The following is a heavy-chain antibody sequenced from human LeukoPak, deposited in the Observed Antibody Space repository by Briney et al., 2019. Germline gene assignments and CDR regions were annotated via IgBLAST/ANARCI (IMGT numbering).Heavy chain of an antibody. CDR2: IYPGDSDT. CDR3: ARERWGSGDY. CDR1: GYSFTNYW. Sequence: TGESLKISCKGSGYSFTNYWIGWVRQMPGKGLEWMGIIYPGDSDTRYSPPFQGQVTISADESINTVYLQWSSLKASDTAMYFCARERWGSGDYWGQGTLVTVSS. D-gene: IGHD2-21*01. V-gene: IGHV5-51*01. J-gene: IGHJ4*02.